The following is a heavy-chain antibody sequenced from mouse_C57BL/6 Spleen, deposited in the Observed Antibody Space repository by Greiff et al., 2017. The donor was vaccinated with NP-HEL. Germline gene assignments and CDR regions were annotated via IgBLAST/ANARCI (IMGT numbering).Heavy chain of an antibody. J-gene: IGHJ1*03. CDR3: ARPYGGWYFDV. Sequence: EVMLVESGGGLVKPGGSLKLSCAASGFTFSDYGMHWVRQAPEKGLEWVAYISSGSSTIYYADTVKGRFTISRDNAKNTLFLQMTSLRSEDTAMYFCARPYGGWYFDVWGTGTTVTVSS. CDR2: ISSGSSTI. V-gene: IGHV5-17*01. CDR1: GFTFSDYG. D-gene: IGHD1-1*01.